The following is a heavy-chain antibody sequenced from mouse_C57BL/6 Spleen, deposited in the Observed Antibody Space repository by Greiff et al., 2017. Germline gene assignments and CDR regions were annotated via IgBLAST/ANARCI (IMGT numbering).Heavy chain of an antibody. CDR3: TRTDYGSESLDY. D-gene: IGHD1-1*01. V-gene: IGHV1-75*01. CDR1: GYTFTDYY. CDR2: IFPGSGST. J-gene: IGHJ2*01. Sequence: QVQLQQSGPELVKPGASVKISCKASGYTFTDYYINWVKQRPGQGLEWIGWIFPGSGSTYYNEKFKGKATLTVDKSSSTAYMLLSSPTSEYSAVYCCTRTDYGSESLDYWGQGTTLTVSS.